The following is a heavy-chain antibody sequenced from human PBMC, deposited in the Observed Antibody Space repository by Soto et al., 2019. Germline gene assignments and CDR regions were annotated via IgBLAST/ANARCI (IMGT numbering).Heavy chain of an antibody. D-gene: IGHD1-26*01. Sequence: QVQLVESGGGVVQPGGSLRLSCAASGFTFSHYAIHWARQAPGRGLEWVALISHDGSNKHYADSVKGRFTISRDNSKNTVYLQMNSLKPDDTAVFYCAREADPVGANDAFDIWGQGRMVTVSS. V-gene: IGHV3-30-3*01. CDR3: AREADPVGANDAFDI. CDR2: ISHDGSNK. CDR1: GFTFSHYA. J-gene: IGHJ3*02.